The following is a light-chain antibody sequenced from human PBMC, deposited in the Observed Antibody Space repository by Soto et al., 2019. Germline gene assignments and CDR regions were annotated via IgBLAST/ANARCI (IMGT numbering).Light chain of an antibody. CDR3: ETWDSKTHNVV. Sequence: QLVLTQSSSASASLGSSVKLTCTLSSGHSSYIIAWHQQQPGKAPRCLMKLEGSGSYNKGSGVPDRFSGSSSGADRYLTISNLQSEDEADYYCETWDSKTHNVVFGGGTKVTVL. J-gene: IGLJ2*01. CDR1: SGHSSYI. CDR2: LEGSGSY. V-gene: IGLV4-60*03.